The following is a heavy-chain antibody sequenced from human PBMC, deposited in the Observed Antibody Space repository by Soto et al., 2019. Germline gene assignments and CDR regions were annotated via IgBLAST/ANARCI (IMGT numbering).Heavy chain of an antibody. CDR1: GGSISSYY. D-gene: IGHD6-13*01. Sequence: PSETLSLTWTVSGGSISSYYWSWTRQPPGKGLEWIGYIYYSGSTNYNPSLKSRVTISVDTSKNQFSLKLSSVTAADTAVYYCAREKRTGIAAARTSQFDYWGQGTLVTVSS. V-gene: IGHV4-59*01. CDR3: AREKRTGIAAARTSQFDY. J-gene: IGHJ4*02. CDR2: IYYSGST.